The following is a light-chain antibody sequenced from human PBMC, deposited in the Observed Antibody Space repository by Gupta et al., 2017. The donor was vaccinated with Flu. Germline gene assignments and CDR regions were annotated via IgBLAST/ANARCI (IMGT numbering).Light chain of an antibody. V-gene: IGLV2-14*03. Sequence: SNSDFGAYNYVSWYQQHPGKAPNIIIFECNNPPSGGSTRFSGSKSGNTASLTIAGHQAEDDAHYYCSSYTGISTLFGGGTQLTVL. CDR1: NSDFGAYNY. CDR3: SSYTGISTL. CDR2: ECN. J-gene: IGLJ2*01.